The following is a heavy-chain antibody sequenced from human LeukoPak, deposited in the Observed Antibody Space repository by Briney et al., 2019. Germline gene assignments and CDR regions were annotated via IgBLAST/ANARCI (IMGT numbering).Heavy chain of an antibody. Sequence: TASETLSLTCAVYGGSFSGYYWSWIRQTPGKGREWIGEINHSGSTNYNPSLKSRVTISVDTSKNQFSLKLSSVTAADTAVYYCARIYGRGASDIWGQGTMVTVSS. D-gene: IGHD5-12*01. CDR2: INHSGST. CDR3: ARIYGRGASDI. J-gene: IGHJ3*02. V-gene: IGHV4-34*01. CDR1: GGSFSGYY.